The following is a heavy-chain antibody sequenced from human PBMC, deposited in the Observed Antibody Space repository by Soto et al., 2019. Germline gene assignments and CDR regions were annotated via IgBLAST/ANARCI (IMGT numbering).Heavy chain of an antibody. Sequence: WTWICQLPGKGLEWIGYIYNSGNTQYNPSLKSRVTISIDTSTNQYSLILTSVTAADTAVYYCASQVTFAFDYWGQGTLVTVSS. CDR2: IYNSGNT. D-gene: IGHD2-21*02. J-gene: IGHJ4*02. CDR3: ASQVTFAFDY. V-gene: IGHV4-31*02.